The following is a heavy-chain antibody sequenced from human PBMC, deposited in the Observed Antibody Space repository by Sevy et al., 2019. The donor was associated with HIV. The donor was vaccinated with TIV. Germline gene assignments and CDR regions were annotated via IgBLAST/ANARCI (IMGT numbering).Heavy chain of an antibody. CDR1: GFTFSSYW. V-gene: IGHV3-74*01. J-gene: IGHJ3*02. CDR3: AREAGYYDSSGYDNI. CDR2: INSDGSST. D-gene: IGHD3-22*01. Sequence: GGSLRLSCAASGFTFSSYWMHWVRQAPGKGLVWVSRINSDGSSTSYADSVKGRFTISRDNAKNTLYLQMNSLRAEDTAVYYCAREAGYYDSSGYDNIWGQGTMVTVSS.